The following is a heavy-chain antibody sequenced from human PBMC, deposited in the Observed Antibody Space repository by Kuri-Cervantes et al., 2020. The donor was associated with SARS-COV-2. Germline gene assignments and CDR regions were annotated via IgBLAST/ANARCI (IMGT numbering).Heavy chain of an antibody. CDR1: GFTFSNAW. Sequence: ETLSLTCAASGFTFSNAWMNWVRQAPGKGLEWVGRIKSKTDGGTTDYAAPVKGRFTISRDDSKNTLYLQMNSLKTEDTAVYYCTTQYYYDSSGYPIDYWGQGTLVTVSS. D-gene: IGHD3-22*01. V-gene: IGHV3-15*07. CDR3: TTQYYYDSSGYPIDY. CDR2: IKSKTDGGTT. J-gene: IGHJ4*02.